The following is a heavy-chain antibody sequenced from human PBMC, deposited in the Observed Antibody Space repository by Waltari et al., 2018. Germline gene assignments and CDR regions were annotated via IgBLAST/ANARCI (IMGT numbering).Heavy chain of an antibody. J-gene: IGHJ4*02. CDR1: GGSISSYY. CDR2: IYYSGST. V-gene: IGHV4-59*01. CDR3: ASTYPGKDLPGFDY. Sequence: QVQLQESGPGLVKPSETLSLTCTVSGGSISSYYWSWIRQPPGKGLEWIGYIYYSGSTNSNPTLKSRVTISVDTSKNQFSLKLSSVTAADTAVYYCASTYPGKDLPGFDYWGQGTLVTVSS. D-gene: IGHD1-26*01.